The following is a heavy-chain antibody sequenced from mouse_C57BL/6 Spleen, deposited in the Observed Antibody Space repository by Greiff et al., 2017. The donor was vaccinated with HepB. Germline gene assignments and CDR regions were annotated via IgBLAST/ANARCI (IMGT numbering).Heavy chain of an antibody. J-gene: IGHJ3*01. CDR3: ARVPFYGSSYWFAY. CDR2: INPNNGGT. D-gene: IGHD1-1*01. V-gene: IGHV1-18*01. Sequence: VQLQQSGPELVKPGASVKIPCKASGYTFTDYNMDWVKQSHGKSLEWIGDINPNNGGTIYNQKFKGKATLTVDKSSSTAYMELRSLTSEDTAVYYCARVPFYGSSYWFAYWGQGTLVTVSA. CDR1: GYTFTDYN.